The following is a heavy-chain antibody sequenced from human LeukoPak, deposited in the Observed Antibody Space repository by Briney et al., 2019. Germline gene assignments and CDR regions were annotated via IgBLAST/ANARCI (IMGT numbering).Heavy chain of an antibody. J-gene: IGHJ4*02. V-gene: IGHV1-69*06. CDR2: IIPIFGTA. Sequence: EASVTVSCTASGGTFSSYAISWVRQAPGQGLEWMGRIIPIFGTANYAQKFQGRVTITADKSTSTAYMELSSLRSEDTAVYYCASTHRPGRYSSGWYIDYWGQGTLVTVSS. D-gene: IGHD6-19*01. CDR3: ASTHRPGRYSSGWYIDY. CDR1: GGTFSSYA.